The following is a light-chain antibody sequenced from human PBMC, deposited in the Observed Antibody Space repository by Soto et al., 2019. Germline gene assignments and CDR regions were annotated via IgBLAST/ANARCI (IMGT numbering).Light chain of an antibody. Sequence: QSALTQPASVSGSPGQSITISCTGTSSDVGGYNYVSWYQQHPGKAPKLMIYEVSNRPSGVSNRFSGSKSYNTASLTISGLHAEDEADYYCSSYTSSSFDYVFGTGTKVTVL. V-gene: IGLV2-14*01. CDR2: EVS. J-gene: IGLJ1*01. CDR3: SSYTSSSFDYV. CDR1: SSDVGGYNY.